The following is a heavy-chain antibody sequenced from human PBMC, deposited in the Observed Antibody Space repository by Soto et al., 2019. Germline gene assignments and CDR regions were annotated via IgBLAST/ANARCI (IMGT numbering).Heavy chain of an antibody. J-gene: IGHJ4*02. CDR2: INPSGGST. CDR3: ARDLGYSYGPRYYFDY. D-gene: IGHD5-18*01. CDR1: GYTFTSYY. Sequence: GASVKLSSKASGYTFTSYYMHWVRQAPGQGLEWMGIINPSGGSTSYAQKFQGRVTMTRDTSTSTVYMELSSLRSEDTAVYYCARDLGYSYGPRYYFDYWGQGTLVTSPQ. V-gene: IGHV1-46*01.